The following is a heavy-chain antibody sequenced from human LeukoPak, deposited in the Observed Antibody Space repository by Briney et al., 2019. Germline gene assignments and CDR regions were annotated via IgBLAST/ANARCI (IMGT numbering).Heavy chain of an antibody. D-gene: IGHD5-18*01. CDR1: GFTFSSYA. Sequence: GGSLRLSCAASGFTFSSYAMGWVRQAPGKGLEWVAVLWYDGSNKYYADSVKGRFTISRDNSKNTLYLQMNSLRADDTAVYYCARDYSYGHDGGMDVWGQGTTVTVSS. V-gene: IGHV3-33*08. CDR3: ARDYSYGHDGGMDV. J-gene: IGHJ6*02. CDR2: LWYDGSNK.